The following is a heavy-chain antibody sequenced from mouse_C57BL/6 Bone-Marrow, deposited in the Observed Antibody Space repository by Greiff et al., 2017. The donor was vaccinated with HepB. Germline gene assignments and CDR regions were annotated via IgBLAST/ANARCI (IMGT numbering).Heavy chain of an antibody. D-gene: IGHD2-2*01. CDR3: ARAGDGYAYFDY. CDR1: GISITTGNYR. J-gene: IGHJ2*01. Sequence: EVKLMESGPGLVKPSQTVFLTCTVTGISITTGNYRWSWIRQFPGNKLEWIGYIYYSGTITYNPSLTSRTTIPRDTPKNQFFLEMNSLTAEDTATYYCARAGDGYAYFDYWGQGTTLTVSS. V-gene: IGHV3-5*01. CDR2: IYYSGTI.